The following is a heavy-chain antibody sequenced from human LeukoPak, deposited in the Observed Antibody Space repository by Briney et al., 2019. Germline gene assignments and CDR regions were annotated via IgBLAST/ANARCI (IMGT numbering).Heavy chain of an antibody. V-gene: IGHV3-48*01. CDR2: ISSSSSAI. CDR1: GFPLSSYS. J-gene: IGHJ4*02. Sequence: GGSLRLSCAASGFPLSSYSINWVRQAPGKGLEWVSYISSSSSAIYYVDSVKGRFTVSRDNAKNSLFLQMNSPRAEDTAVYYCVRVKGSYFDYWGQGALVTVSS. D-gene: IGHD2-15*01. CDR3: VRVKGSYFDY.